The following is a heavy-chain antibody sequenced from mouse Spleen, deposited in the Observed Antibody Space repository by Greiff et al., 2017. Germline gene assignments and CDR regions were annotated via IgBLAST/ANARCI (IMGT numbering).Heavy chain of an antibody. CDR3: ARGDDGSHYAMDY. Sequence: EVMLVESGGGLVKPGGSLKLSCAASGFTFSSYAMSWVRQTPEKRLEWVAYISSGGGNTYYPDSVKGRFTISRDNAKNTLYLQMSSLRSEDTAVYYCARGDDGSHYAMDYWGQGTSVTVSS. CDR1: GFTFSSYA. D-gene: IGHD1-1*02. V-gene: IGHV5-9*01. CDR2: ISSGGGNT. J-gene: IGHJ4*01.